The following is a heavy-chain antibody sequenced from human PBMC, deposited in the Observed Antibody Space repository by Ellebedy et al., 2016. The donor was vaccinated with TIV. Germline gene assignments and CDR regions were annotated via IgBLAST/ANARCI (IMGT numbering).Heavy chain of an antibody. CDR3: ARGLTWTGTWRCDY. J-gene: IGHJ4*02. Sequence: PGGSLRLSCVASGFSFGSYSMNWVRQAPGKGLEWVSSISSSSSYIYYADSVKGRFTISRDNARNSLYLEMNSLRAEDTAVYYCARGLTWTGTWRCDYWGQGTLVTVSS. CDR1: GFSFGSYS. V-gene: IGHV3-21*01. D-gene: IGHD3/OR15-3a*01. CDR2: ISSSSSYI.